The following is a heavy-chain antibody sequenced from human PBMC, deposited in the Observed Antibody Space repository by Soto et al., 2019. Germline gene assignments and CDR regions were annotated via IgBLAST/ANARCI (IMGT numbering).Heavy chain of an antibody. CDR2: IYHSGST. J-gene: IGHJ4*02. CDR1: GGTISSSNW. V-gene: IGHV4-4*02. D-gene: IGHD3-22*01. Sequence: PSETLSLTCVVSGGTISSSNWWSWVRQPPGKGLEWIGDIYHSGSTYYNPSLKSRVTISIDTSKNQFSLKLSSVTAADTAVYYCARLRLSAYYPDYFDYWGQGTLVTVSS. CDR3: ARLRLSAYYPDYFDY.